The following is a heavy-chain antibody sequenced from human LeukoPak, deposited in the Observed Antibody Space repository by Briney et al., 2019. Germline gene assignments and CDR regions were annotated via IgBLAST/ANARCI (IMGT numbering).Heavy chain of an antibody. CDR2: IYTSGST. CDR1: GGSISSGSYY. Sequence: SETLSLTCTVSGGSISSGSYYWSWIRQPAGKGLEWIGRIYTSGSTNYNPSLKSRVTISVDTSKNQFSLKLSSVTAADTAVYYCARDVGGVDYWGQGTLVTVSS. V-gene: IGHV4-61*02. CDR3: ARDVGGVDY. D-gene: IGHD3-10*01. J-gene: IGHJ4*02.